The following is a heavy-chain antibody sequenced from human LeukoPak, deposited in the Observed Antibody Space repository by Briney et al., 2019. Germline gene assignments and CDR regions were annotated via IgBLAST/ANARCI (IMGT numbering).Heavy chain of an antibody. CDR2: IIPIFGTA. D-gene: IGHD6-6*01. V-gene: IGHV1-69*01. J-gene: IGHJ4*02. CDR3: ARAVRMATHSSSHFDY. Sequence: GASVKVSCKASGGTFSSYAISWVRQAPGQGPEWMGGIIPIFGTANYAQKFQGRVTITADESTSTAYMELSSLRSEDTAVYYCARAVRMATHSSSHFDYWGQGTLVTVSS. CDR1: GGTFSSYA.